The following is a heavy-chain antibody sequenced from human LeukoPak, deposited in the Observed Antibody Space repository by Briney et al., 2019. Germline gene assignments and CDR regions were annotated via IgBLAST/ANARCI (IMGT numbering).Heavy chain of an antibody. J-gene: IGHJ6*02. CDR2: TYYRSKWYY. CDR1: ADSVSSISVA. CDR3: SLARSEYHYGMDV. V-gene: IGHV6-1*01. Sequence: SQTLSLTCAISADSVSSISVAWNWIRQSPSRGLEWLGRTYYRSKWYYEYAVSVKSRINISPDTSKNQFSLQLTSVTPEDTAVYYCSLARSEYHYGMDVWGQGTTVTVSS.